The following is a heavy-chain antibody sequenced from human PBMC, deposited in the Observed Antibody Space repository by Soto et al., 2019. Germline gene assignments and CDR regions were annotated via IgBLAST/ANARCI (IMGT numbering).Heavy chain of an antibody. D-gene: IGHD2-15*01. CDR2: IHPGGQTI. V-gene: IGHV3-48*03. CDR3: ARRGSR. CDR1: GFTFSSSE. J-gene: IGHJ3*01. Sequence: EVQLVESGGGLVQPGGSLRLSCAASGFTFSSSEMYWVRQAPGKGLEWISYIHPGGQTIFYAESVKGRFTISRDNAKHSVCLQMNGLRAEDTAVYYCARRGSRWGRGTKVTVSS.